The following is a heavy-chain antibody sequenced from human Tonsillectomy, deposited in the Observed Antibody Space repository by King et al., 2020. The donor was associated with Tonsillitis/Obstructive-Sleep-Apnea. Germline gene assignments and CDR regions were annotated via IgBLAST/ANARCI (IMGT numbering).Heavy chain of an antibody. CDR2: IYYSGST. CDR1: GGSISSYY. J-gene: IGHJ6*02. Sequence: QMQESGPGLVKPSETLSLTCTVSGGSISSYYWSWIRQPPGKGLEWLGYIYYSGSTNYKPSLKSRVTISVDTSKKQFSLKLSSVTAADTAVYYCARLVTYYDFWSGYSPMDYGMDVWGQGTTVTVSS. V-gene: IGHV4-59*08. D-gene: IGHD3-3*01. CDR3: ARLVTYYDFWSGYSPMDYGMDV.